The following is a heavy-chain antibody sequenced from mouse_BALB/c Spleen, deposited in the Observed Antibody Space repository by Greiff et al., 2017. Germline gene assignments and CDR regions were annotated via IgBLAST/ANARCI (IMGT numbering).Heavy chain of an antibody. V-gene: IGHV5-17*02. J-gene: IGHJ3*01. Sequence: EVQLVESGGGLVQPGGSRKLSCAASGFTFSSFGMHWVRQAPEKGLEWVAYISSGSSTIYYADTVKGRFTISRDNPKNTLFLQMTSLRSEDTAMYYCARSEGLLPAWFAYWGQGTLVTVSA. CDR3: ARSEGLLPAWFAY. CDR1: GFTFSSFG. CDR2: ISSGSSTI. D-gene: IGHD2-3*01.